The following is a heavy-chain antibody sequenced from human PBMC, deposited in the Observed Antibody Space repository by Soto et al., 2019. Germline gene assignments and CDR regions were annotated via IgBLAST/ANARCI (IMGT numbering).Heavy chain of an antibody. CDR1: GGSISSGGYY. D-gene: IGHD3-10*01. Sequence: SETLSLTCTVSGGSISSGGYYWNWIRQHPGKGLEWIGYIYYSGSTYYNPSLKSRVTISVDTSKNQFSLKLGSVTAADTAVYYCATLWFGESPYWGQGTLVTVSS. CDR2: IYYSGST. CDR3: ATLWFGESPY. V-gene: IGHV4-31*03. J-gene: IGHJ4*02.